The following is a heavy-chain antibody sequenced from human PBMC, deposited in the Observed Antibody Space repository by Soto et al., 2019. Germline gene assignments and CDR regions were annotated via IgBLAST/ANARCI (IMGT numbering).Heavy chain of an antibody. CDR3: ARHWQYCSSTSCFYGMDV. D-gene: IGHD2-2*01. CDR1: GYSFTSYW. Sequence: GEPLKISCKGSGYSFTSYWIGWVRQMPGKGLEWMGIIYPGDSDTRYSPSFQGQVTISADKSISTAYLQWSSLKASDTAMYYCARHWQYCSSTSCFYGMDVWGQGTTVTVSS. CDR2: IYPGDSDT. V-gene: IGHV5-51*01. J-gene: IGHJ6*02.